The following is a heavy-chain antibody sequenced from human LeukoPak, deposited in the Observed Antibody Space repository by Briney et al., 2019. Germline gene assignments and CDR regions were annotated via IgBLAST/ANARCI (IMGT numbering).Heavy chain of an antibody. Sequence: PSETLSLTCTVSGGSISSYYWSWIRQPPGKGLEWIGYIYYSGSTNYNPSLKSRVTISVDTSKNQFSLKLSSVTAADTAVYYCAGDVILTGYDYGMDVWGQGTMVTVSS. CDR3: AGDVILTGYDYGMDV. J-gene: IGHJ6*02. V-gene: IGHV4-59*01. D-gene: IGHD3-9*01. CDR2: IYYSGST. CDR1: GGSISSYY.